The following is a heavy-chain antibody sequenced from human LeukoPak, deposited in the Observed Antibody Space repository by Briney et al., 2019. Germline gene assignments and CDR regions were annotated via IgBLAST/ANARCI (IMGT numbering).Heavy chain of an antibody. CDR1: GFTFSSYA. J-gene: IGHJ4*02. CDR3: ARASGSYLYYFDY. V-gene: IGHV3-30*04. Sequence: PGRSLRLSCAASGFTFSSYAMHWVRQAPGKGLEWVAVISYDGSNKYYADSVKGRFTISRDNSKNTLYLQMNSLRAEDTAVYCCARASGSYLYYFDYWGQGTLVTVSS. D-gene: IGHD1-26*01. CDR2: ISYDGSNK.